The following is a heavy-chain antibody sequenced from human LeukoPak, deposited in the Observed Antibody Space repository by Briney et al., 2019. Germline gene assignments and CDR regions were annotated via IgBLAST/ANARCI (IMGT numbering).Heavy chain of an antibody. V-gene: IGHV3-30*19. CDR3: ARDLDGSCYFDY. D-gene: IGHD2-15*01. CDR2: IWYDGSNK. CDR1: GFTFSSYG. J-gene: IGHJ4*02. Sequence: GGSLRLSCAASGFTFSSYGMHWVRQAPGKGLEWVAVIWYDGSNKYYADSVKGRFTISRDNSRNTLYLQMNSLRAEDTAVYYCARDLDGSCYFDYWGQGTLVTVSS.